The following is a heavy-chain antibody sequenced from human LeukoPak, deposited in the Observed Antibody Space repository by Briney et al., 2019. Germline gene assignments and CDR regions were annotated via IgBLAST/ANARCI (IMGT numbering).Heavy chain of an antibody. Sequence: SGPTLVNPTQTLTLTCTFSGFSLSTSGVGVGWIRQPPGKALEWLALIYWDDDKRYSPSLKSRLTITKDTSKNQVVLTMTNMDPVDTPTYYCAHILLADYNDNWFDPWGQGTLVTVSS. CDR3: AHILLADYNDNWFDP. CDR1: GFSLSTSGVG. CDR2: IYWDDDK. D-gene: IGHD4-11*01. J-gene: IGHJ5*02. V-gene: IGHV2-5*02.